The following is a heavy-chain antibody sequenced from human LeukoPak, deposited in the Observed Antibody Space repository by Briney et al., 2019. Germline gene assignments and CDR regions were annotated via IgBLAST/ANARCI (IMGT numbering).Heavy chain of an antibody. CDR2: INPSGGST. D-gene: IGHD1-26*01. CDR1: GYTFTSNY. Sequence: GASVKVSCKASGYTFTSNYMHWVRQAPGQGLEWMGVINPSGGSTSYAQKFQGRVTMTRDMSTSTDYMELSSLRSEDTAVYYCARDNSVGDYAWWFDPWGQGTLVTVSS. V-gene: IGHV1-46*01. J-gene: IGHJ5*02. CDR3: ARDNSVGDYAWWFDP.